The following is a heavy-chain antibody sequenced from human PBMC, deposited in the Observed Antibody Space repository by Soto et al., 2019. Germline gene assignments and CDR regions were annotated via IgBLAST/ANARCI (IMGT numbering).Heavy chain of an antibody. V-gene: IGHV4-4*07. CDR1: GGSIRSYW. J-gene: IGHJ3*02. D-gene: IGHD3-10*01. CDR3: AKGKDRSYYNSDAFDI. CDR2: IYTSGSN. Sequence: ESLSLACTDSGGSIRSYWWRWIRQPAGKGLEWIERIYTSGSNDYNPSGKSRVTRSIDTSKNQFYLKLITVTAADTAVYYCAKGKDRSYYNSDAFDIWGQGTMVTVSS.